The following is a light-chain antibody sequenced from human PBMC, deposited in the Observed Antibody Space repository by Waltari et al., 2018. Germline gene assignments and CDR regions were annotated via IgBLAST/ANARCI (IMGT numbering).Light chain of an antibody. V-gene: IGKV4-1*01. Sequence: DVVVTQSPDSLAVSLGERATINCKSSQSVKNNLAWYQQKPGKPPKLLIYWASTRASGVPDRFIGSGSGTDFTRTISSLQAEDVAVYYCQQFDNTPFTFGPGTKVDI. CDR3: QQFDNTPFT. J-gene: IGKJ3*01. CDR2: WAS. CDR1: QSVKNN.